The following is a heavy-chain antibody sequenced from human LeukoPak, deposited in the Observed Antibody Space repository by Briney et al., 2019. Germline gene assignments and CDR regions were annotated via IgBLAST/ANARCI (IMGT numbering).Heavy chain of an antibody. CDR1: GFTFSSYA. Sequence: GGSLRLSCAASGFTFSSYAMNWVRQAPGKGLEWVSAISGSGGSTYYADSVKGRFTISRDNSKNTLYLQMDSLRAEDTAVYYCAKGGVVEPTAYYYGMDVWGQGTTVTVSS. CDR3: AKGGVVEPTAYYYGMDV. V-gene: IGHV3-23*01. D-gene: IGHD2-2*01. CDR2: ISGSGGST. J-gene: IGHJ6*02.